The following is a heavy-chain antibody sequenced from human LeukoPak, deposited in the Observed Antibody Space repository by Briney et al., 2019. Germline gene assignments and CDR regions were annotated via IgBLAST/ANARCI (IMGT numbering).Heavy chain of an antibody. J-gene: IGHJ5*02. CDR1: GGTFSSYA. Sequence: GASVKVSCKASGGTFSSYAISWVRQAPGQGLEWMGWINPNSGGTNYAQKFQGWVTMTRDTSISTAYMELSRLRSDDTAVYYCARERITMIGDSKKLDPWGQGTLVTVSS. CDR2: INPNSGGT. CDR3: ARERITMIGDSKKLDP. V-gene: IGHV1-2*04. D-gene: IGHD3-22*01.